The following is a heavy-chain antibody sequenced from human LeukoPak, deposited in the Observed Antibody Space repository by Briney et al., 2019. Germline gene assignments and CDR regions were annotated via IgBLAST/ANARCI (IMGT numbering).Heavy chain of an antibody. D-gene: IGHD6-19*01. CDR1: GFTFSSYA. CDR3: AKVRYGIAVARLEDY. V-gene: IGHV3-23*01. J-gene: IGHJ4*02. Sequence: GGSLRLSCAASGFTFSSYAMSWVRQAPGKGLEWVLAISGSIGSTCYADSVKGRFTISRYNSKNTLYLQINSLRAEDTAVYYCAKVRYGIAVARLEDYWGQGTLVTVTS. CDR2: ISGSIGST.